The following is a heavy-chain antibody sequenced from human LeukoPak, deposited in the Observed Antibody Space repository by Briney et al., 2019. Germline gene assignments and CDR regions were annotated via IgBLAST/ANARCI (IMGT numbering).Heavy chain of an antibody. CDR2: INPSGGST. V-gene: IGHV1-46*03. D-gene: IGHD3-9*01. CDR3: ARGSGIFSYYDILTGSGWFDP. Sequence: ASVKVSCKASGYTFTGYYMHWVRQAPGQGLEWMGIINPSGGSTSYAQKFQGRVTMTRDTSTSTVYMELSSLRSEDTAVYYCARGSGIFSYYDILTGSGWFDPWGQGTLVTVSS. CDR1: GYTFTGYY. J-gene: IGHJ5*02.